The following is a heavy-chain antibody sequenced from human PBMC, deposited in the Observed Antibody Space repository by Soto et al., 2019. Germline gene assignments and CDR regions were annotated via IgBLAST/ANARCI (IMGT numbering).Heavy chain of an antibody. CDR3: VRRHVSATGIDWLDP. CDR2: VNAANGDT. J-gene: IGHJ5*02. D-gene: IGHD6-13*01. V-gene: IGHV1-3*01. CDR1: LYTFASYG. Sequence: GASVQVPSKASLYTFASYGIHWVLQAPGQRLEWMGWVNAANGDTKYSPKFQGRVTITRDTSASTAYMELSSLRSEDTAVYYCVRRHVSATGIDWLDPWGQGTLVTVPQ.